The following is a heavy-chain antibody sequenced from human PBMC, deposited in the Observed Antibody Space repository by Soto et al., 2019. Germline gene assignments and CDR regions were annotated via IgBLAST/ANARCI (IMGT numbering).Heavy chain of an antibody. CDR2: INHSGST. D-gene: IGHD6-13*01. CDR3: ARAPTFESSIAAADYFDY. Sequence: PSETLSLTCAVYVGSFSCYYWSWIRQPPGKGLEWIGEINHSGSTNYNPSPKSRVTISVDTSKNQFSLKLSSVTAADTAVYYCARAPTFESSIAAADYFDYWGQGTLVTSPQ. CDR1: VGSFSCYY. J-gene: IGHJ4*02. V-gene: IGHV4-34*01.